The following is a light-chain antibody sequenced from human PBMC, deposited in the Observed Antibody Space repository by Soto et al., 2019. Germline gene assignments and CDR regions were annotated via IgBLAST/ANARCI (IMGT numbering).Light chain of an antibody. CDR1: SSNVGNNF. V-gene: IGLV1-51*01. CDR3: GAWDSSVRLYL. J-gene: IGLJ1*01. Sequence: QSVLAQPPSVSATPGQKVTISCSGSSSNVGNNFVSWYQQLPGTAPKLLIYDNDKRPSEIPDRFSGSKSGTSVTLGITGLQTGDEADYYCGAWDSSVRLYLFGTGTKVTVL. CDR2: DND.